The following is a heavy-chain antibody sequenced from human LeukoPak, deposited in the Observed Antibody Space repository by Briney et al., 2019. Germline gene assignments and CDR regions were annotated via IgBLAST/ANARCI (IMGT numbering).Heavy chain of an antibody. D-gene: IGHD3-9*01. J-gene: IGHJ5*02. CDR2: INHSGST. CDR3: ARGGQKLRYFDWLAPHNWFDP. CDR1: GGSFSGYY. V-gene: IGHV4-34*01. Sequence: SETPSLTCAVYGGSFSGYYWSWIRQPPGKGLEWIGEINHSGSTNYNPSLKSRVTISVDTSKNQFSLKLSSVTAADTAVYYCARGGQKLRYFDWLAPHNWFDPWGQGTLVTVSS.